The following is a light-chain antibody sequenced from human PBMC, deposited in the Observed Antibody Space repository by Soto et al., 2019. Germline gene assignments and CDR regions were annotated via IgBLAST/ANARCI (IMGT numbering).Light chain of an antibody. CDR3: QVWDPTSDHLYV. CDR2: DDK. Sequence: SYELAQPPSVSVPPGQTARISCGGKHIGSETVHWYQQQPGQAPVLVVYDDKDRPSGIPERFSGSKSGNTATLTISRVEAGDEADYYCQVWDPTSDHLYVFGTGTKGTVL. V-gene: IGLV3-21*02. J-gene: IGLJ1*01. CDR1: HIGSET.